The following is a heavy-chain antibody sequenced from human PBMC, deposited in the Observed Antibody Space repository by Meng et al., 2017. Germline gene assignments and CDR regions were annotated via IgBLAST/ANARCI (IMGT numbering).Heavy chain of an antibody. CDR1: GFTFSSHW. J-gene: IGHJ4*02. CDR3: ARDAYFDSSGYYCFFCYGPIDY. D-gene: IGHD3-22*01. CDR2: IKQDGSEK. Sequence: GESLKISCAASGFTFSSHWMSWVRQAPGKGLEWVANIKQDGSEKYYVDSVKGRFTISRDNSKNSLYLRMNGMRAVDTAVYYCARDAYFDSSGYYCFFCYGPIDYWGQGTMVTVSS. V-gene: IGHV3-7*01.